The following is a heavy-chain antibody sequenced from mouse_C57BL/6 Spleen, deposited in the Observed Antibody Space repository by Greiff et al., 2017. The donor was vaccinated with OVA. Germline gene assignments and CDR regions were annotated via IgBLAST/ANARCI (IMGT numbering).Heavy chain of an antibody. CDR1: GYTFTSYW. CDR2: IDPSDSYT. J-gene: IGHJ4*01. CDR3: ARGPYYYAMDY. V-gene: IGHV1-59*01. Sequence: QVQLQQPGAELVRPGTSVKLSCKASGYTFTSYWMHWVKQRPGQGLEWIGVIDPSDSYTNYNQKFKGKATLTVDTSSSTAYMQLSSLTSEDSAVYYCARGPYYYAMDYWGQGTSVTVSS.